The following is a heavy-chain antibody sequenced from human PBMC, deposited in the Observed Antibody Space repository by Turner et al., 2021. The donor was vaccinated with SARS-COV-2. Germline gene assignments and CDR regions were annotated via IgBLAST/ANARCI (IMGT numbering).Heavy chain of an antibody. CDR2: INPSGGST. Sequence: QVQLVQSGAEVKNPGASVKVSCKASGSTFTSYYMHWVRQAPGQGLEWMGIINPSGGSTGYAQKFQGRVTMTRDTATSTVYMELSSLRSEDTAVYYCARSGGGFDYWGQGTLVTVSS. CDR3: ARSGGGFDY. J-gene: IGHJ4*02. D-gene: IGHD2-15*01. CDR1: GSTFTSYY. V-gene: IGHV1-46*01.